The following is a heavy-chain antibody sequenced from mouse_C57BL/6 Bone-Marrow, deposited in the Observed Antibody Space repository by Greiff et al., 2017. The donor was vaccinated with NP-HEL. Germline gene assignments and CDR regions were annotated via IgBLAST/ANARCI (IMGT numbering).Heavy chain of an antibody. V-gene: IGHV8-8*01. CDR1: GFSLSTFGMG. Sequence: QVTLKESGPGILQPSQTLSLTCSFSGFSLSTFGMGVGWLRQPSGKGLEWLAHIWWDDAKYYNPSLKSRLTISKATSKNQVFLKIANVDTADTATYYCARMGYYYGSSFAYWGQGTLVTVSA. CDR2: IWWDDAK. CDR3: ARMGYYYGSSFAY. D-gene: IGHD1-1*01. J-gene: IGHJ3*01.